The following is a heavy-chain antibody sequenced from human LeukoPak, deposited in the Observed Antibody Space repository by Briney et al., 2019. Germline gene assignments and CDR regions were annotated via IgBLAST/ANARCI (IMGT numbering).Heavy chain of an antibody. D-gene: IGHD3-3*01. CDR1: GFTFSSYS. J-gene: IGHJ4*02. CDR3: ASGYDFWSGYYDY. CDR2: ISSSSSYI. Sequence: GGSLRLSCAASGFTFSSYSMNWVRQAPGKGLEWVSSISSSSSYIYYADSVKGRFTISGDNAKNSLYLQMNSLRAEDTAVYYCASGYDFWSGYYDYWGQGTLVTVSS. V-gene: IGHV3-21*01.